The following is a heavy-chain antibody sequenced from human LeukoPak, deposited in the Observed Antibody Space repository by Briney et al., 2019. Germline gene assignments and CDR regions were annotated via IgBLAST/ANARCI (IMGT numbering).Heavy chain of an antibody. J-gene: IGHJ4*02. V-gene: IGHV3-30*04. D-gene: IGHD6-13*01. CDR3: ARGVHARRYSSSWYGRSNQFDY. Sequence: GGSLRLSCAASRFTFSSYAKHWVRQAPGKGLEWVAVISYDGSNKYYADSVKGRFTISRDNSKNTLYLQMNSLRAEDTAVYYCARGVHARRYSSSWYGRSNQFDYWGQGTLVTVSS. CDR1: RFTFSSYA. CDR2: ISYDGSNK.